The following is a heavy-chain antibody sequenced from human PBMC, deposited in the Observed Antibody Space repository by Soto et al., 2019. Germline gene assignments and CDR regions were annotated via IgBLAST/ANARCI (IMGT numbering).Heavy chain of an antibody. D-gene: IGHD3-3*01. Sequence: HPGGSLRLSCAASGFTFSSYAMSWVRQAPGKGLEWVSAISGSGGSTYYADSVKGRFTISRDNSKNTLYLQMNSLRAEDTAVYYCAKDRVWDYDFWSGDRSYYYCMDVCGQATTVTVSS. CDR1: GFTFSSYA. CDR3: AKDRVWDYDFWSGDRSYYYCMDV. J-gene: IGHJ6*02. CDR2: ISGSGGST. V-gene: IGHV3-23*01.